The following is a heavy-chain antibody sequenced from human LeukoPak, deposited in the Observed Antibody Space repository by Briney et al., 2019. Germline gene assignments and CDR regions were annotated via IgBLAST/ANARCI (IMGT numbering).Heavy chain of an antibody. D-gene: IGHD3-3*01. J-gene: IGHJ4*02. Sequence: GGSLRLSCAASGFTFSSYAMSWVRQAPGKGLEWVSAISGSGGSTYYADSVKGRFTISRDNSKNTLYLQMNSLRAEDTAVYYCAKHSLRPVYESYFDYWGQGTLVTVSS. CDR2: ISGSGGST. CDR3: AKHSLRPVYESYFDY. V-gene: IGHV3-23*01. CDR1: GFTFSSYA.